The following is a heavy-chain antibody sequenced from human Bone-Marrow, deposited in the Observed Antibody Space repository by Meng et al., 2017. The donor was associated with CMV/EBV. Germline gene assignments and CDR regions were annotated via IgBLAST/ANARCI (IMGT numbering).Heavy chain of an antibody. V-gene: IGHV3-7*01. J-gene: IGHJ4*02. D-gene: IGHD6-6*01. CDR2: IKQDGSEK. CDR1: GFTFSSYW. CDR3: AKDMRISSIAARSALDY. Sequence: GGSLRLSCAASGFTFSSYWMSWVRQAPGKGLEWVANIKQDGSEKYYVDSVKGRFTISRDNSKNTLYLQMNSLRAEDTAVYYCAKDMRISSIAARSALDYWGQGPLVTVSS.